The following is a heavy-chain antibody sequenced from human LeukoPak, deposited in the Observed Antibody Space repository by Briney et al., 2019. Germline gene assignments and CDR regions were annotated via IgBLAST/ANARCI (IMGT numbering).Heavy chain of an antibody. J-gene: IGHJ4*02. CDR3: ARQRSYYHASGIYYNGHFDY. D-gene: IGHD3-10*01. Sequence: KSSETLSLTCTVSGDSISSSRYYWGWIRQPPGKGLEWIGSIYYSGSTYHNPSLKSRVTMFLDTSKNQFSLNLTSVTAADTAVYYCARQRSYYHASGIYYNGHFDYWGQGALGTVSS. CDR2: IYYSGST. V-gene: IGHV4-39*01. CDR1: GDSISSSRYY.